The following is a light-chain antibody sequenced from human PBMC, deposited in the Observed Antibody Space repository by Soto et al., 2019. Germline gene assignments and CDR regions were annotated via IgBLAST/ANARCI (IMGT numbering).Light chain of an antibody. V-gene: IGLV1-40*01. Sequence: QSVLTQPPSVSGASGQRVTIPCTGSSSNIGSYYDVHWYQQLPGTVPKLLIYGDNNRPSGVPDRFSGSKSGTSASLAITGLQAEDEANYYCQSYDSSLSHVVFGGGTKLTVL. CDR2: GDN. J-gene: IGLJ2*01. CDR1: SSNIGSYYD. CDR3: QSYDSSLSHVV.